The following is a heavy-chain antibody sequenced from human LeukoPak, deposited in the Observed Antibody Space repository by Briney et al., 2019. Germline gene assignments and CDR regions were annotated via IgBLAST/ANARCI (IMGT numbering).Heavy chain of an antibody. J-gene: IGHJ4*02. CDR2: ISSSGSTI. D-gene: IGHD2-15*01. Sequence: PGGSLRLSCAASGFTLSSYEMNWVRQAPGKGLEWVSYISSSGSTIYYADSVKGRFTISRDNAKNSLYLQMNSLRAEDTAVYYCARDELGYCSGGSCYSLDYWGQGTLVTVSS. CDR3: ARDELGYCSGGSCYSLDY. CDR1: GFTLSSYE. V-gene: IGHV3-48*03.